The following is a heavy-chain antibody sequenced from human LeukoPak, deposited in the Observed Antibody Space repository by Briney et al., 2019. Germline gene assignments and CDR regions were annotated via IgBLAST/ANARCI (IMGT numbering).Heavy chain of an antibody. V-gene: IGHV4-59*01. D-gene: IGHD6-13*01. CDR2: IYYSGST. Sequence: SETLFLTCTVSGGSISSYYWSWIRQPPGKGLEWIGYIYYSGSTNYNPSLKSRVTISVDTSKNQFSLKLSSVTAADTAVYYCARDGHSSSWVNWFDPWGQGTLVTVSS. CDR3: ARDGHSSSWVNWFDP. J-gene: IGHJ5*02. CDR1: GGSISSYY.